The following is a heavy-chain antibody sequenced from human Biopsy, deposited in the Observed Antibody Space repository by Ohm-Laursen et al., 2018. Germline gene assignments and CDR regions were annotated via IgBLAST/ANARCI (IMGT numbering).Heavy chain of an antibody. CDR1: GASISDYY. D-gene: IGHD3-22*01. Sequence: TLSLTCAVSGASISDYYCVWIRQPAGKGLEWIGLLFTSGSTTYNPSLRSRVTMSVDTSKNQFTLKLSSVTAADTAIYYCAKGYTDYSDSSGFSYYFRYWGQGTLVTVSS. J-gene: IGHJ4*02. V-gene: IGHV4-4*07. CDR3: AKGYTDYSDSSGFSYYFRY. CDR2: LFTSGST.